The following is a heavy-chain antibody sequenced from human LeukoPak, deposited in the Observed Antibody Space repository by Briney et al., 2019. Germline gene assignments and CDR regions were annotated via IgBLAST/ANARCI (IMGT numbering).Heavy chain of an antibody. CDR1: GGSISSSSYY. CDR3: ARRSFKASSGLDY. CDR2: IYYSGST. D-gene: IGHD6-6*01. J-gene: IGHJ4*02. Sequence: SETLSLTCTVSGGSISSSSYYWGWLRQPPGKGLEWIGSIYYSGSTYYNPSLKTRVTISVDTSKNQFSLKLSSVTAADTAVHYCARRSFKASSGLDYWGQGTLVTVSS. V-gene: IGHV4-39*01.